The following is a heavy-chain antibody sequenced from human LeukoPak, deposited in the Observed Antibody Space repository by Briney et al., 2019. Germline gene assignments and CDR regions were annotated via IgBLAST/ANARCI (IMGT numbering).Heavy chain of an antibody. CDR2: ISSSSSYT. V-gene: IGHV3-11*06. CDR3: ARGTGTTAYFDY. D-gene: IGHD1-1*01. J-gene: IGHJ4*02. CDR1: GFTFSDYY. Sequence: PGGSLRLSCEASGFTFSDYYMSWVRQAPGKGLEWVSYISSSSSYTKYADSVKGRFTISRDNVKNSLYLQVNSLRAEDTAVYYCARGTGTTAYFDYWGQGTLVTVSS.